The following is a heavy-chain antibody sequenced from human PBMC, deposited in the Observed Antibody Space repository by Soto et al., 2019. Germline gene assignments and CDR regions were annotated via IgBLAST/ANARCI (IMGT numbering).Heavy chain of an antibody. J-gene: IGHJ6*02. Sequence: GASVKVSCKASGGTFSSYAISWVRQAPGQGLEWMGGIIPIFGTANYAQKFQGRVTITADESTSTAYMELSSLRSEDTAVYYCARGGSGKEYYYYGMDVWGQGTTVTVSS. CDR2: IIPIFGTA. CDR1: GGTFSSYA. V-gene: IGHV1-69*13. CDR3: ARGGSGKEYYYYGMDV. D-gene: IGHD2-15*01.